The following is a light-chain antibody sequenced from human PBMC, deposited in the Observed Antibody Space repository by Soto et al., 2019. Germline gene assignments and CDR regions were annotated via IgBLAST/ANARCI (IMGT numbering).Light chain of an antibody. CDR1: RRDVGGYNY. CDR2: EVT. V-gene: IGLV2-14*01. Sequence: QSALTQPASVSGSPGRSITISCTGTRRDVGGYNYVSWYQQYPGKSPKLLIYEVTHRPSGVSNRFSGSKSGNTASLTISGLQAEDEADYYCSSYTISNTLPFVFGTGTKVTVL. J-gene: IGLJ1*01. CDR3: SSYTISNTLPFV.